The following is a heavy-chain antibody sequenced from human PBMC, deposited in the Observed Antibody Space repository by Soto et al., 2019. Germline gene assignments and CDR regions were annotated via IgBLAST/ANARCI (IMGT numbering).Heavy chain of an antibody. CDR1: GFTFSSYS. CDR3: ARDERTLLYYYYRMDV. CDR2: ISSSSSYI. Sequence: GGSLRLSCAASGFTFSSYSMNWFRQAPGKGLEWVSSISSSSSYIYYADSVKGRFTISRDNAKNSLYLQMNSLRAEDTAVYYCARDERTLLYYYYRMDVWGQGTTVTVSS. V-gene: IGHV3-21*01. J-gene: IGHJ6*02.